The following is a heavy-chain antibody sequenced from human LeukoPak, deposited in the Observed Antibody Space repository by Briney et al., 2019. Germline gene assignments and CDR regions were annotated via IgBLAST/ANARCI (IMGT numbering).Heavy chain of an antibody. CDR1: GGTFSSYA. D-gene: IGHD3-22*01. Sequence: GASVNVSCKASGGTFSSYAISWVRQAPGQGLEWMGRIIPIFGIANYAQKFQGRVTITADKSTSTAYMELSSLRSEDTAVYYCARVRYYDSSDRPSDYYYGMDVWGQGTTVTVSS. J-gene: IGHJ6*02. CDR2: IIPIFGIA. CDR3: ARVRYYDSSDRPSDYYYGMDV. V-gene: IGHV1-69*04.